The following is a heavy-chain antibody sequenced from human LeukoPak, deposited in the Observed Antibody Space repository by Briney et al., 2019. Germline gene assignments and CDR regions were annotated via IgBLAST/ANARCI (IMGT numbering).Heavy chain of an antibody. V-gene: IGHV4-39*01. D-gene: IGHD6-6*01. CDR2: IYYSGST. CDR3: ASRMYSSSSRLNFDY. J-gene: IGHJ4*02. CDR1: GGSISSSSYY. Sequence: PSETLSLTCTVSGGSISSSSYYWGLIRQPPGKWLEWIGSIYYSGSTYYNPSLKSRVTISVDTSKNQFSLKLSSVTAADTAVYYCASRMYSSSSRLNFDYWGLGTLVTVSS.